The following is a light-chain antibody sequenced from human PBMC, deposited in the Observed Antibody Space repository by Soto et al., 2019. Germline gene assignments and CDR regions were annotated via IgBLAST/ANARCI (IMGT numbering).Light chain of an antibody. CDR3: SSYTTIKTVV. J-gene: IGLJ2*01. Sequence: QSVLTQPRSLSGSPGQSVTISCTGTGNDVGAYNYVSWYQQHPGRPPKLIIFEVSNRPSGISDRFSGFKSANTAYLTISGVQPEDEADYHCSSYTTIKTVVFGGGTKVTVL. CDR1: GNDVGAYNY. V-gene: IGLV2-11*01. CDR2: EVS.